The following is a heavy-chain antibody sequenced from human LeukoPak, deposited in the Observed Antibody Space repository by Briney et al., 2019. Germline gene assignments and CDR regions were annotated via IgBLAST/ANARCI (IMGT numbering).Heavy chain of an antibody. V-gene: IGHV3-30*01. CDR1: GFTFNSYA. Sequence: AGGSLRLSCAASGFTFNSYAIPWVRQAPGKGLEWVAVISYDGSNKYYADSVKGRFTISRDNSKNTLYLQMNSLRAEDTAVYYCARDQYSSGWGYYYYAMDVWGQGTTVTVSS. CDR2: ISYDGSNK. J-gene: IGHJ6*02. D-gene: IGHD6-19*01. CDR3: ARDQYSSGWGYYYYAMDV.